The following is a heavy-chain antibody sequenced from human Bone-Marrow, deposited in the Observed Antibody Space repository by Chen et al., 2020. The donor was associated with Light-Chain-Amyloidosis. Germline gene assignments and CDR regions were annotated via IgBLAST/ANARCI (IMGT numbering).Heavy chain of an antibody. Sequence: EVQLVESGGGLVQPGGSLRLSCEASGFTFSNYWMHWVRQAPGQGLVWVARVKTYGSTTAYADSLNCRFTISRDNAKNSLYLRMNGLRAEDTAVYYCTRYLDWLLFDYWGQGALVTVS. D-gene: IGHD3-9*01. CDR3: TRYLDWLLFDY. V-gene: IGHV3-74*03. CDR2: VKTYGSTT. J-gene: IGHJ4*02. CDR1: GFTFSNYW.